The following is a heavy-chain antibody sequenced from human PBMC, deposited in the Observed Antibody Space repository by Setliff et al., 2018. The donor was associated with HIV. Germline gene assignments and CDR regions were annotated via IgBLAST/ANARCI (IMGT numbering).Heavy chain of an antibody. D-gene: IGHD2-15*01. Sequence: SETLSLTCDGYGGSLSSYYWTWIRQAPGQGLEWIGRVDALGTTYYNPSLKSRVTTSVDTSKNQFSLKLRSVTAADTAVYYCARFSTVVTAGAFDIWGQGTMVTVSS. V-gene: IGHV4-34*01. J-gene: IGHJ3*02. CDR3: ARFSTVVTAGAFDI. CDR1: GGSLSSYY. CDR2: VDALGTT.